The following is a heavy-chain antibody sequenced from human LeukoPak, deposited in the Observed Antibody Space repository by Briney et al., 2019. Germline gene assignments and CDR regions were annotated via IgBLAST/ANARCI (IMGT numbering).Heavy chain of an antibody. CDR1: GGSISSSSYY. Sequence: SETLSLTCTVSGGSISSSSYYWGWIRQPPGKGLEWIGSIYYSGSTYYNPSLKSRVTISVDTSKNQFSLKLSSVTAADTAVYYCAREYCSSTSCYWPYYYMDVWGKGTTVTVSS. J-gene: IGHJ6*03. CDR3: AREYCSSTSCYWPYYYMDV. CDR2: IYYSGST. D-gene: IGHD2-2*01. V-gene: IGHV4-39*07.